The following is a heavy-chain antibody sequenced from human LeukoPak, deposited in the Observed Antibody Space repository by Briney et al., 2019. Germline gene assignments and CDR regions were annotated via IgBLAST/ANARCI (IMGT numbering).Heavy chain of an antibody. D-gene: IGHD2-21*01. V-gene: IGHV3-48*04. CDR2: ISSSGSTI. J-gene: IGHJ4*02. CDR3: ARAIRDYFDY. Sequence: PGGSLRLSCAASGFTFSSYSMNWVRQAPGKGLEWVSYISSSGSTIYYADSVKGRFTISRDNAKNSLYLQVNSLRAEDTAVYYCARAIRDYFDYWGQGTLVTVSS. CDR1: GFTFSSYS.